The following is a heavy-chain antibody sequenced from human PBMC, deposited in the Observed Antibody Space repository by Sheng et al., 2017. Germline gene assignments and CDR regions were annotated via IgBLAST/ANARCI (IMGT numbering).Heavy chain of an antibody. J-gene: IGHJ5*01. CDR2: IYSAGST. V-gene: IGHV3-66*01. Sequence: EVHLAESGGGLVQPGGSLRLSCAASGFTVSGNFMSWVRQAPGKGLEWVSLIYSAGSTYYADSVKDRFTISRDSSKNTLYLQMNSLRAEDTAVYYCTRDPYGDYRQEEDSWGQGTLVTV. CDR1: GFTVSGNF. D-gene: IGHD4-17*01. CDR3: TRDPYGDYRQEEDS.